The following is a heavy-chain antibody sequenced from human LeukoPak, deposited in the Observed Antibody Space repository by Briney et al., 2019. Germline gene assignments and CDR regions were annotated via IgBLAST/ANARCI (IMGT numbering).Heavy chain of an antibody. CDR2: INSDGSST. Sequence: HPGGSLRLSCAASGFTFSSYWMHWVRQAPGKGLVWVSRINSDGSSTSYADSVKGRFTISRDNAKNTLYLQMNSLRAEDTAVYYCAREYYYYDSSGHFDYWGQGTLVTVSS. CDR1: GFTFSSYW. CDR3: AREYYYYDSSGHFDY. D-gene: IGHD3-22*01. J-gene: IGHJ4*02. V-gene: IGHV3-74*01.